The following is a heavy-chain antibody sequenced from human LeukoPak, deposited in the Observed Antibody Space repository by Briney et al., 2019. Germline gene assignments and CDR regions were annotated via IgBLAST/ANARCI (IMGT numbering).Heavy chain of an antibody. CDR3: ARLTAYYYMDV. CDR2: IFYSGST. CDR1: GGSISSSNYY. V-gene: IGHV4-39*07. J-gene: IGHJ6*03. D-gene: IGHD5-18*01. Sequence: SETLSLTCTVSGGSISSSNYYWGWIRQPPGKGLEWIGNIFYSGSTYYGPSLKSRLTISLDTSKNQFSLKLSSVTAADTAVYYCARLTAYYYMDVWGKGTTVTVSS.